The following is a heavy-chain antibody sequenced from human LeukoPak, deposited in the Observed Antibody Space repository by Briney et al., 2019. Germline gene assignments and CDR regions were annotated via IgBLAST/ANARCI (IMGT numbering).Heavy chain of an antibody. CDR3: AKNNDFDY. CDR1: GFPFSIYA. J-gene: IGHJ4*02. D-gene: IGHD1-1*01. CDR2: NSGSGVST. V-gene: IGHV3-23*01. Sequence: TGGSLRLSCAASGFPFSIYAMSWVRQAPGKGLEWGSYNSGSGVSTYYADSVKGHFTISRDNSKNTLYLQMNTLRAEDTAVYYCAKNNDFDYWGQGTLVTVSS.